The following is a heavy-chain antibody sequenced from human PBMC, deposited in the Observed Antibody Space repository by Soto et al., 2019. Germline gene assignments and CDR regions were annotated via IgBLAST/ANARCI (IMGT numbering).Heavy chain of an antibody. Sequence: PGGSLRLSCAASGFTFSRFAMHWVRQAPGKGLEWVAVISYDGSNKYYADSVKGRFTVSRDKSKNTLYLQVNSLRAEDTAVYYCAKDKVPVVVTAPFDYWGQGTLVTVSS. D-gene: IGHD2-21*02. CDR1: GFTFSRFA. J-gene: IGHJ4*02. CDR3: AKDKVPVVVTAPFDY. CDR2: ISYDGSNK. V-gene: IGHV3-30*04.